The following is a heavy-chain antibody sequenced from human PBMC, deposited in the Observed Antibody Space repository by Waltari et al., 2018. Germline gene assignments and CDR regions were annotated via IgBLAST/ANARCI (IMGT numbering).Heavy chain of an antibody. CDR1: GFTLRAYG. D-gene: IGHD6-19*01. Sequence: QVQLVESGGGVVQPGRSLSLCCAASGFTLRAYGMHWVRQAPGKGLEWVALIWHDGRKDFYEDSVKGRFTISRDNSRNTMYMQMNSLRAEDTAVYYCTRDVSSIYFDYWGQGTLVTVSS. CDR2: IWHDGRKD. J-gene: IGHJ4*02. CDR3: TRDVSSIYFDY. V-gene: IGHV3-33*01.